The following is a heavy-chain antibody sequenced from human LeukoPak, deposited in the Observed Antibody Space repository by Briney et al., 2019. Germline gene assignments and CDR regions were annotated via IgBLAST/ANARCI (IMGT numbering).Heavy chain of an antibody. CDR2: IRSSSSYI. Sequence: GGSLRLSCAASGFTFSTYSMNWVRQAPGKGLEWVSSIRSSSSYIYYADSLKGRFTISRDNAKNSLYLQMNSLRAEDTAVHYCARDSYGDYFFDYWGQGTLVTVSS. D-gene: IGHD4-17*01. CDR3: ARDSYGDYFFDY. V-gene: IGHV3-21*01. CDR1: GFTFSTYS. J-gene: IGHJ4*02.